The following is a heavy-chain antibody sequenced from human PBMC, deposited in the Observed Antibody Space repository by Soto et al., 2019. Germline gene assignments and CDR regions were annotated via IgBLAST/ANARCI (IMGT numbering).Heavy chain of an antibody. CDR3: ARVPGVVVSADDAFDI. Sequence: QVQLQESGPGLVKPSGTLSLTCAVSGGSVSSSNWWSWVRQSPGKGLEWMGEIYHSGSAHYNPSLTSRPTLSLANSNNQFSLRLTSVTAADTAVYYCARVPGVVVSADDAFDIWGPGTRVIVSS. CDR1: GGSVSSSNW. D-gene: IGHD2-21*02. V-gene: IGHV4-4*02. CDR2: IYHSGSA. J-gene: IGHJ3*02.